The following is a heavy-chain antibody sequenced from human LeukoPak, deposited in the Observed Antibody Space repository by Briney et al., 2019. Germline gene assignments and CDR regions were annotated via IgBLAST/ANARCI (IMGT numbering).Heavy chain of an antibody. CDR3: ARHIRVGGNYHFDY. V-gene: IGHV4-59*08. CDR2: ISYTWST. D-gene: IGHD1-7*01. Sequence: SETLSLTCTVSSDSISSTYWSWIRQSPGRRLEWIAYISYTWSTRYNPSLKSRVTMSIDTSENQISLRLTSVTAADTAVYYCARHIRVGGNYHFDYWDQGTPVTVSS. J-gene: IGHJ4*02. CDR1: SDSISSTY.